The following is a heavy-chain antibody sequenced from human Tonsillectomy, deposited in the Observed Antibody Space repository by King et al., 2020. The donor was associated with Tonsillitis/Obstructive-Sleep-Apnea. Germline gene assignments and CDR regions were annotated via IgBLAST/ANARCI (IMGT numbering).Heavy chain of an antibody. CDR3: ARHLAAGGYDFSGFDY. V-gene: IGHV4-39*01. CDR2: IYYSGST. D-gene: IGHD3-3*01. J-gene: IGHJ4*02. Sequence: QLQESGPGLVKPSETLSLTCTVSGGSISSSSYYWGWIRQPPGKGLEWIGSIYYSGSTYYTPSLKSRVTISVDTSKNQFSLKLSSVTAADTAVYYCARHLAAGGYDFSGFDYWGQGTLVTVSS. CDR1: GGSISSSSYY.